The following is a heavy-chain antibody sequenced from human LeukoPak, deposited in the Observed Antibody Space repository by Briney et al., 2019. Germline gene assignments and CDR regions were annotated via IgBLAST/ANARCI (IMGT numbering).Heavy chain of an antibody. CDR2: ISSSSSTI. Sequence: GGSLRLSCAASGFTFSSYSMNWVRQAPGKGLEWVSYISSSSSTIYYADSVKGRVTISRDNAKNSLYLQMNSLRAEDTAVYYCASSRLLEQTGAFDIWGQGTMVTVSS. D-gene: IGHD1/OR15-1a*01. J-gene: IGHJ3*02. V-gene: IGHV3-48*01. CDR3: ASSRLLEQTGAFDI. CDR1: GFTFSSYS.